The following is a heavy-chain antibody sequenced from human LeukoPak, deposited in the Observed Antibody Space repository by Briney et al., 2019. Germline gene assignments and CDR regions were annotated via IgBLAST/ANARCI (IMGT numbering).Heavy chain of an antibody. J-gene: IGHJ4*02. V-gene: IGHV3-7*01. CDR1: GFTFSSYW. Sequence: GGSLRLSCTASGFTFSSYWMTWVRQTPEKGLEWVANIRQDGGKKDYVASVKGRFTISRDNAKNSLYLQMNSLRAEDTAVYYCARYYYPSAFDYWGQGTLVTVSS. D-gene: IGHD3-22*01. CDR2: IRQDGGKK. CDR3: ARYYYPSAFDY.